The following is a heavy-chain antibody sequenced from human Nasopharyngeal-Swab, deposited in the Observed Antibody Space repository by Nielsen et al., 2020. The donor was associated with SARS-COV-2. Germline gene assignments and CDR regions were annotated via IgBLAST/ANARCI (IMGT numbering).Heavy chain of an antibody. CDR2: INHSGST. CDR3: ARAEIAVADAEYFQH. J-gene: IGHJ1*01. V-gene: IGHV4-34*01. Sequence: WVRQSAETRLEWIGEINHSGSTNYNPSLKSRVTISVDTSKNQFSLKLSSVTAADTAVYYCARAEIAVADAEYFQHWGQGTLVTVSS. D-gene: IGHD6-19*01.